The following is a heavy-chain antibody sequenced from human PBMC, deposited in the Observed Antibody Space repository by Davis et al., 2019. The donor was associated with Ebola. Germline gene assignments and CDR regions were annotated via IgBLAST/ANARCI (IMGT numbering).Heavy chain of an antibody. J-gene: IGHJ3*02. CDR2: ISSSSSYI. CDR1: GFTFSNYG. D-gene: IGHD6-19*01. Sequence: GESLISCAAAGFTFSNYGMHWVRQAPGKGLEWVSSISSSSSYIYYADSVKGRFTISRDNAKNSLYLQMNSLRAEDTAVYYCARGSGWYFYAADAFDIWGQGTMVTVSS. V-gene: IGHV3-21*01. CDR3: ARGSGWYFYAADAFDI.